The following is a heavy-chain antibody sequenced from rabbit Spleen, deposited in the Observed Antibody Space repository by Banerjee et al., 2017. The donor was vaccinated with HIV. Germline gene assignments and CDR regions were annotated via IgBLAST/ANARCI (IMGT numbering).Heavy chain of an antibody. Sequence: QSLEESGGGLVQPEGSLTLTCTASGFSFSTSYYICWVRQAPGKGLEWIGCIGTGSGNTYYASWAKGRFTISKTSSTTVTLQMTSLTAADTATYFCARDSDAGGYYSDRLDLWGPGTLVTVS. J-gene: IGHJ6*01. D-gene: IGHD1-1*01. V-gene: IGHV1S40*01. CDR1: GFSFSTSYY. CDR3: ARDSDAGGYYSDRLDL. CDR2: IGTGSGNT.